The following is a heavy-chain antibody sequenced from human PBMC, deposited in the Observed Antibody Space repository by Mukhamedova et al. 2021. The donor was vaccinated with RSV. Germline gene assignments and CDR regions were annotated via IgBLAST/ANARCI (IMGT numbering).Heavy chain of an antibody. J-gene: IGHJ4*02. Sequence: GEINHSGSTNYNPSLKSRVTISVDTSKNQFSLKLSSVTAAGTAVYYCARGGRFDFWSGYPTYYFDYWGQGTLVTVSS. D-gene: IGHD3-3*01. V-gene: IGHV4-34*01. CDR2: INHSGST. CDR3: ARGGRFDFWSGYPTYYFDY.